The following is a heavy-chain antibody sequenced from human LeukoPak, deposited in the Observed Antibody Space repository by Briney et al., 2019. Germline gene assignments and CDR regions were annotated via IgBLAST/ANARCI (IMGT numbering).Heavy chain of an antibody. CDR1: GDSISSSSSY. CDR2: THYSGST. V-gene: IGHV4-39*01. CDR3: AKRGPGTGWSFDY. J-gene: IGHJ4*02. Sequence: SETLSLTCTVSGDSISSSSSYWGWIRQPPGKGLEWIGNTHYSGSTNYNASLKSRVTISIDTSKNQFSLVLRSVTAADTAVYYCAKRGPGTGWSFDYWGQGILITVSS. D-gene: IGHD6-19*01.